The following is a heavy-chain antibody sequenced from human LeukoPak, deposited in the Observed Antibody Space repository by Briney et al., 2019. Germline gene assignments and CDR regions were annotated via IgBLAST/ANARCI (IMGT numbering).Heavy chain of an antibody. CDR2: IYHSGSI. D-gene: IGHD5-12*01. V-gene: IGHV4-4*02. CDR3: ASSNHSGYDPLEPYYYYMDV. J-gene: IGHJ6*03. CDR1: GGSISSSNW. Sequence: SGTLSLTCAVSGGSISSSNWWSWVRQSPGKGLELIGEIYHSGSINYNPSLKSRVTISVDTSKNQFPLKLSSVTAADTAVYYCASSNHSGYDPLEPYYYYMDVWGKGTTVTISS.